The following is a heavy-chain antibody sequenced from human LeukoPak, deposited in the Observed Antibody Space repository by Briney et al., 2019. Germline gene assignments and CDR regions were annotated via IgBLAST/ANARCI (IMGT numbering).Heavy chain of an antibody. CDR2: ISGSGGST. V-gene: IGHV3-23*01. J-gene: IGHJ4*02. D-gene: IGHD3-3*01. Sequence: GGSLRLSCAASGFTFSSYAMSWVRQAPGKGLEWVSAISGSGGSTYYADSVKGRFTISRDNSKNTLYLQMNSLRAEDTAVYYCAREPFWSGYYSNLHFDYWGQGTLVTVSS. CDR1: GFTFSSYA. CDR3: AREPFWSGYYSNLHFDY.